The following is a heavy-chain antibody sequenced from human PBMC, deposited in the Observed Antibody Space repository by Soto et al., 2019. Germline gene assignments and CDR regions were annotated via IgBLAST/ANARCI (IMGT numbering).Heavy chain of an antibody. CDR3: ARESTAVYSSSPRYYYYGMDV. CDR2: ISYDGSNK. Sequence: GGSLRLSCAASGFTFSSYAMHWVRQAPGKGLEWVAVISYDGSNKYYADSVKGRFTISRDNSKNTLYLQMNSLRAEDTAVYYCARESTAVYSSSPRYYYYGMDVWGQGTTVTVSS. D-gene: IGHD6-6*01. CDR1: GFTFSSYA. J-gene: IGHJ6*02. V-gene: IGHV3-30-3*01.